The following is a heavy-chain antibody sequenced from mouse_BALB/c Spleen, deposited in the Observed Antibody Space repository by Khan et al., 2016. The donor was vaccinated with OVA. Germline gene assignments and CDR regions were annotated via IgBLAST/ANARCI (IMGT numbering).Heavy chain of an antibody. CDR2: IWSDGST. J-gene: IGHJ4*01. CDR3: ATPPYYHYNIVDF. D-gene: IGHD2-4*01. Sequence: QVQLKQSGPGLVAPSQSLSITCTISGFSLTNYGVHWVRQPPGKGLEWLVVIWSDGSTTYNSALKSRLTISKDNSKSQVFLKMNSLQTDDTAVYFDATPPYYHYNIVDFWGQGTSVTVSS. CDR1: GFSLTNYG. V-gene: IGHV2-6-1*01.